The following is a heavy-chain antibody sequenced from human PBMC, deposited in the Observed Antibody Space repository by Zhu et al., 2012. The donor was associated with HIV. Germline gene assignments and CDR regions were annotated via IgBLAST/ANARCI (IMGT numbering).Heavy chain of an antibody. Sequence: QVQLQESGPGLVKPSDTLSLTCTVSGYSISSSHWWGWIRQPPGKALEWIGYIYYRGSTYYNPSLKSRVTMSVDTSKNQFSLRLSSVTAVDTAVYYCVRIRQDILTALYYYYMTSGAKGHGHRLL. J-gene: IGHJ6*03. CDR3: VRIRQDILTALYYYYMTS. CDR2: IYYRGST. D-gene: IGHD3-9*01. CDR1: GYSISSSHW. V-gene: IGHV4-28*01.